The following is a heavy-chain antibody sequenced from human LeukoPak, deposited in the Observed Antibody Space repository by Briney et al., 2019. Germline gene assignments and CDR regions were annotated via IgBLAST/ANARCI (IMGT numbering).Heavy chain of an antibody. Sequence: PSETLSLTCAVYGGSFSGYYWSWIRQPPGKGLEWIGEINHSGSTNYNPSLKSRVAISVDTSKNQFSLKLSSVTAADTAVYYCARRQQLADGGQAFDIWGQGTMVTVSS. CDR2: INHSGST. V-gene: IGHV4-34*01. J-gene: IGHJ3*02. D-gene: IGHD6-13*01. CDR3: ARRQQLADGGQAFDI. CDR1: GGSFSGYY.